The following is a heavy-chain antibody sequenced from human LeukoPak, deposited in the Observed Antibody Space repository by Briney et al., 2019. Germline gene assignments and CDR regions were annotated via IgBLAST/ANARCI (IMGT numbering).Heavy chain of an antibody. V-gene: IGHV3-53*01. D-gene: IGHD6-19*01. Sequence: GGSLRLSCAASEFSVSSNYMTWVRQAPGKGLEWVSVVHSDGTTYYADSVRGRFTISTDNFKNSLFLQMNSMGADDTAVYYCVREGTPGRQFFDLWGRGTLVTVSS. CDR1: EFSVSSNY. J-gene: IGHJ2*01. CDR2: VHSDGTT. CDR3: VREGTPGRQFFDL.